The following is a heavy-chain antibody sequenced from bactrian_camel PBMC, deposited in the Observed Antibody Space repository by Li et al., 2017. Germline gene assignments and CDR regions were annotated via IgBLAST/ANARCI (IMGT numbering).Heavy chain of an antibody. Sequence: DVQLVESGGGLVQPGGSLRLSCAASGFTFSDVTMSWVRQAAGKGLEWVSTIIPDGARQYYADSVKGRFTISRDNAKNTLYLQLNSLRTEDAAMYYCTEAMGLGGNWWTFWSWGQGTQVTVS. CDR3: TEAMGLGGNWWTFWS. D-gene: IGHD7*01. J-gene: IGHJ6*01. V-gene: IGHV3S31*01. CDR2: IIPDGARQ. CDR1: GFTFSDVT.